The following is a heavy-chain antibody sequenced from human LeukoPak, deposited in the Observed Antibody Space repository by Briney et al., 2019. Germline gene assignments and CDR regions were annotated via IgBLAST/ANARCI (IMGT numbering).Heavy chain of an antibody. CDR2: ISSSSSYI. CDR3: ARDGIAVAGTCFHY. J-gene: IGHJ4*02. CDR1: GFTFSSYS. Sequence: GGSLRLSCAASGFTFSSYSMKWVRQAPGKGLEGVSSISSSSSYIYYADSVKGRFTISRDNAKNSLYLQMNSLRAEDTAVYYCARDGIAVAGTCFHYWGQGTLVTVSS. D-gene: IGHD6-19*01. V-gene: IGHV3-21*01.